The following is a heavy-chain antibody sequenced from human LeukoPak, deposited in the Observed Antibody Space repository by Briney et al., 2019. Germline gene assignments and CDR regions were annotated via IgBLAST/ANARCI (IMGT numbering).Heavy chain of an antibody. V-gene: IGHV5-10-1*01. D-gene: IGHD1-26*01. CDR3: ARHGGGSYYYFDY. CDR2: IDPSDSYT. CDR1: GYSFTTYW. Sequence: GESLKISWKGSGYSFTTYWISWVRQMPGKGLEWMGRIDPSDSYTNYSPSFQGHVTISADNSISTVYLQWSSLKASDTAKYYCARHGGGSYYYFDYWGQGTLVTVSA. J-gene: IGHJ4*02.